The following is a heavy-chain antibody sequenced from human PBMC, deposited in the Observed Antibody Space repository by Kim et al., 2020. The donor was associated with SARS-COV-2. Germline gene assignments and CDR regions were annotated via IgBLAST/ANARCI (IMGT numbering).Heavy chain of an antibody. J-gene: IGHJ4*02. CDR1: GFSFSNAW. Sequence: GGSLRLSCAASGFSFSNAWISWVRQAPGKGLEWVGRIKSKTDGGTTDYAAPVKGRFTISRDDSKNTLYLQMNSLKTEDTAVYYRTTDPRRLMITFEGVIAIPFSWGQGTLVTVSS. V-gene: IGHV3-15*01. D-gene: IGHD3-16*02. CDR3: TTDPRRLMITFEGVIAIPFS. CDR2: IKSKTDGGTT.